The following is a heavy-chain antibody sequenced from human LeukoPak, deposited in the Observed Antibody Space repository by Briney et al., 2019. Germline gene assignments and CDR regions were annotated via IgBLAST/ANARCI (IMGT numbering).Heavy chain of an antibody. V-gene: IGHV4-59*01. J-gene: IGHJ4*02. CDR2: IYYSGST. Sequence: SETLSLTCTVSGGSISSCYWSWIRQPPGKGLEWIGYIYYSGSTNYNPSLKSRVTISVDTSKNQFSLKLSSVTAADTAVYYCAGTIWFGESSMVYYFDYWGQGTLVTVSS. CDR1: GGSISSCY. CDR3: AGTIWFGESSMVYYFDY. D-gene: IGHD3-10*01.